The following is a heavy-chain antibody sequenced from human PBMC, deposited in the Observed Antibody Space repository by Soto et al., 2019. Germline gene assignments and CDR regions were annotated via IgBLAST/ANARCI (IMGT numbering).Heavy chain of an antibody. Sequence: QVQLVQSGAEVKKPGASVMVSCKGSGYSFITYGMSWVRQAPGQGLEWVGWISTYNGNTKYVESLQGRVTMTTDTPTSPAYMELRSLRSDDTAVYYCARGPTDYYDKSGDYCLDYWGQGTLVTVSP. CDR2: ISTYNGNT. D-gene: IGHD3-22*01. CDR3: ARGPTDYYDKSGDYCLDY. CDR1: GYSFITYG. J-gene: IGHJ4*02. V-gene: IGHV1-18*01.